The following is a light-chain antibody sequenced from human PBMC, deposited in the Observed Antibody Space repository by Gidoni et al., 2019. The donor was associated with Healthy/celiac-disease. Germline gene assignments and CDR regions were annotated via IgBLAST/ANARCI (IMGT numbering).Light chain of an antibody. J-gene: IGKJ2*01. CDR2: DAS. Sequence: IQMTQSPAYLSASVGDRATTTCQPRHDISNYLNWYQQKPGKAPLLLIYDASNLATGVPSRFSGSGSATDFTFTISILPPEDTATYYCQQYTYPPYTFGQGTKLEIK. CDR3: QQYTYPPYT. V-gene: IGKV1-33*01. CDR1: HDISNY.